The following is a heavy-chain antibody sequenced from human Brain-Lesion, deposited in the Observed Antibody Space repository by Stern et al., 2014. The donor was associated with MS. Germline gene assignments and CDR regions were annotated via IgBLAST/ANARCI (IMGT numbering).Heavy chain of an antibody. V-gene: IGHV3-9*01. J-gene: IGHJ4*02. D-gene: IGHD6-6*01. CDR3: ARDITGSSSYFAY. CDR1: GFTFDDYA. Sequence: VHLVESGGDLVKPGRSLRLSCAASGFTFDDYAMHWVRQAPRKGLGWVAGISWNNGTIAYASSATGRLTPIRDKPSTRLYSQINSVRPEDTALYYCARDITGSSSYFAYWGQGTLVTVSS. CDR2: ISWNNGTI.